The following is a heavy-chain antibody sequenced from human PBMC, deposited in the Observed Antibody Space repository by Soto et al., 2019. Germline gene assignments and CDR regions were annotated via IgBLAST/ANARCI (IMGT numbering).Heavy chain of an antibody. CDR3: ARDHGYSGYDHYYYYGMDV. J-gene: IGHJ6*02. CDR1: GFTFSSYG. D-gene: IGHD5-12*01. Sequence: GGSLRLSCAASGFTFSSYGMHWVRQAPGKGLEWVAVIWYDGSNKYYADSVKGRFTISRDNSKNTLYLQMNSLRAEDTAVYYCARDHGYSGYDHYYYYGMDVWGQGTTVTVSS. V-gene: IGHV3-33*01. CDR2: IWYDGSNK.